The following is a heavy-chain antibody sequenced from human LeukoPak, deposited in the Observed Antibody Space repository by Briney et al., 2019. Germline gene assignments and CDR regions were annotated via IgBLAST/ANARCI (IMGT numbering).Heavy chain of an antibody. Sequence: GASVKVSCKASGDTFIPYTFSWVRQAPGQGLEWIGRIIPSLDVANYAHKFQGRVTLSVDRDTATTYVEVTSLRSEDTAIYYCARDHCSPGTCLGGHWGQGTLVTVSS. CDR3: ARDHCSPGTCLGGH. D-gene: IGHD2-15*01. CDR2: IIPSLDVA. V-gene: IGHV1-69*04. CDR1: GDTFIPYT. J-gene: IGHJ4*02.